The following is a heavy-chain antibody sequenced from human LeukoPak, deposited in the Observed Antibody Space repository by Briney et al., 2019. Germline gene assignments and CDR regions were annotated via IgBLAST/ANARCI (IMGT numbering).Heavy chain of an antibody. V-gene: IGHV5-51*01. D-gene: IGHD2-2*02. CDR2: IYPGDSDT. CDR3: ARWASPYCSSTSCYTGNWFDP. J-gene: IGHJ5*02. CDR1: GYSFTSYW. Sequence: GESLKISCKGSGYSFTSYWIGWVRQMPGKGLEWMGIIYPGDSDTRYSPSFQGQVTISADKSISTAYLRWSSLKASDTAMYYCARWASPYCSSTSCYTGNWFDPWGQGTLVTVSS.